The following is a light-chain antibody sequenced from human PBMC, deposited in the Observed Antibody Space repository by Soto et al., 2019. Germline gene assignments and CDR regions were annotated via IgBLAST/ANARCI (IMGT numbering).Light chain of an antibody. CDR1: QSVSRY. CDR3: QQFHISRT. Sequence: EIVLTQSPATLSLSPGERATLSCRASQSVSRYLAWYQQKPGQAPRLLIYDASNRATGIPARFSGSGSGTDFTLTITGLEPEDFAVYYCQQFHISRTFGQGTKVDIK. CDR2: DAS. J-gene: IGKJ1*01. V-gene: IGKV3-11*01.